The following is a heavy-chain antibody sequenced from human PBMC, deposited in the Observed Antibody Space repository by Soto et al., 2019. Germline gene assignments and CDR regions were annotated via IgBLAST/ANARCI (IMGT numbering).Heavy chain of an antibody. Sequence: QVQLVESGGGVVQPGRSLRLSCAASGFTFSSYGMHWVRQAPGKGLEWVAVIWYDGSNKYYADSVKGRFTISRDNSKNTLYLQMNSLRAEDTAVYYCARADDILGNWFDPWGQGTLVTVSS. CDR1: GFTFSSYG. V-gene: IGHV3-33*01. CDR3: ARADDILGNWFDP. D-gene: IGHD3-9*01. CDR2: IWYDGSNK. J-gene: IGHJ5*02.